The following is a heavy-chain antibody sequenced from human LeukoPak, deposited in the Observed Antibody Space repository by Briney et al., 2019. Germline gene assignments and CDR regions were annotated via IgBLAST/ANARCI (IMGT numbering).Heavy chain of an antibody. CDR1: GGSFSGYY. V-gene: IGHV4-34*01. CDR3: ARGRGGFDP. CDR2: INHSGST. Sequence: SETLSLTCAVYGGSFSGYYWSWIRQPPGKGLEWIGEINHSGSTNYNPSLKSRVTISVDTSKNQFSLKLSSVTAADTAVYYCARGRGGFDPWGQGTLVTVSS. J-gene: IGHJ5*02.